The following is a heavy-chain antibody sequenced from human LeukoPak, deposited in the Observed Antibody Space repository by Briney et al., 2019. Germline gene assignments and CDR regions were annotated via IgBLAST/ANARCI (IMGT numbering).Heavy chain of an antibody. CDR3: AKDSNYYYYMDV. J-gene: IGHJ6*03. CDR2: ISWDGGST. V-gene: IGHV3-43*01. CDR1: GFTFDDYT. Sequence: GGPLRLSCAASGFTFDDYTMHWVRQAPGKGLEWVSLISWDGGSTYHADSVKGRFTISRDNSKNSLYLQMNSLRTEDTALYYCAKDSNYYYYMDVWGKGTTVTVSS.